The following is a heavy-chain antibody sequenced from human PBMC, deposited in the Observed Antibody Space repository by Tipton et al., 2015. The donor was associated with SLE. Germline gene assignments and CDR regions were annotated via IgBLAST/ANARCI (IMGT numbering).Heavy chain of an antibody. CDR1: GGSVSSGSYY. J-gene: IGHJ6*02. CDR3: ARGSHYDSSGYYYDYYYYAMDV. Sequence: TLSLTCTVSGGSVSSGSYYWSWIRQPPGKGLEWIGCIYYSGSTYYNPSLKSRVTISVDTSKNQFSLRLSSVTAADTAVYYCARGSHYDSSGYYYDYYYYAMDVWGQGATVTVSS. V-gene: IGHV4-61*01. CDR2: IYYSGST. D-gene: IGHD3-22*01.